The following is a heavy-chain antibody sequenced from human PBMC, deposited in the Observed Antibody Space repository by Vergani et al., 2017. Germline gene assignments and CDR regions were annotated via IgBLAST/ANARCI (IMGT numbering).Heavy chain of an antibody. J-gene: IGHJ4*02. D-gene: IGHD6-19*01. CDR1: GFTFSSYG. Sequence: QVQLVESGGGVVQPGRSLRLSCAASGFTFSSYGMHWVRQAPGKGLEWVAVTSYDGSNKYYADSVKGRFTISRDNSKNTLYLQMNSLRAEDTAVYYCAKAPSYSSGWYFDYWGQGTLVTVSS. V-gene: IGHV3-30*18. CDR3: AKAPSYSSGWYFDY. CDR2: TSYDGSNK.